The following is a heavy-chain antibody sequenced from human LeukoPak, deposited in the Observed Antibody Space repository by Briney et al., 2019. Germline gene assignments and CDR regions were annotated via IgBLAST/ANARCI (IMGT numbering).Heavy chain of an antibody. V-gene: IGHV1-3*01. Sequence: ASVKVSCKASGYTFTSYAMHWVRQAPGQRLEWMGWINAGNGNTKYSQKFQGRVTITRDTSASTAYMELSSLRSEDTAVYYCARERNRGVNWFDPWGQGTLVTVSS. CDR3: ARERNRGVNWFDP. CDR1: GYTFTSYA. D-gene: IGHD3-10*01. CDR2: INAGNGNT. J-gene: IGHJ5*02.